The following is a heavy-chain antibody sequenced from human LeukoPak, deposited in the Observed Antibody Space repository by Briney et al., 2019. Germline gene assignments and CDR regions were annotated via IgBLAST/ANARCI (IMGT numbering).Heavy chain of an antibody. CDR1: GFTFSSYE. CDR2: ISSSGSTI. D-gene: IGHD1-26*01. CDR3: ASVGVGATYNWFDP. V-gene: IGHV3-48*03. Sequence: PGGSLRLSCAASGFTFSSYEMNWVRQAPGKGLEWVSYISSSGSTIYYADSVKGRFTISRDNAKNSLYLQMNSLRAEDTAVYYCASVGVGATYNWFDPWGQGTLVTVSS. J-gene: IGHJ5*02.